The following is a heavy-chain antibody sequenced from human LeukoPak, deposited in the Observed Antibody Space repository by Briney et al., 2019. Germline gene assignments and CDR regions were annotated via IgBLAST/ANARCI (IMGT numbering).Heavy chain of an antibody. CDR1: GYSISSGYY. V-gene: IGHV4-61*01. CDR3: ARMEASGELGY. J-gene: IGHJ4*02. D-gene: IGHD3-10*01. Sequence: SETLSLTCTVSGYSISSGYYWGWIRQPPGKGLEWIGYIYYSGSTNYNPSLKSRVTISVDTSKNQFSLKLSSVTAADTAVYYCARMEASGELGYWGQGTLVTVSS. CDR2: IYYSGST.